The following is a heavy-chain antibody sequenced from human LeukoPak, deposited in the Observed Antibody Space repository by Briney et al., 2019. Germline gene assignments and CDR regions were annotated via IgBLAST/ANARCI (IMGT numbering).Heavy chain of an antibody. CDR3: ARLDRCGGDCYYLDP. V-gene: IGHV4-59*08. CDR2: IYYSGST. Sequence: SETLSLTCTVSGGSISSYYWSWIRQPPGKGLERIGYIYYSGSTNYNPSLKSRVTISVDTSKNQFSLKLSSVTAADTAVYYCARLDRCGGDCYYLDPWGQGTLVTVSS. D-gene: IGHD2-21*02. CDR1: GGSISSYY. J-gene: IGHJ5*02.